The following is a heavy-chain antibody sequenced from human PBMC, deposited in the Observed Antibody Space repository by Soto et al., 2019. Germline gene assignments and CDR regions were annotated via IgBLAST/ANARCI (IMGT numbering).Heavy chain of an antibody. D-gene: IGHD4-17*01. V-gene: IGHV1-18*01. CDR3: ARDCGTAVTTHYLDF. Sequence: ASVKVSCKASGYNFNACGISWVRQAPGQGLEWMGWISSHTGNTNYAQNLQGRVTMTTDTSTTTVYMKLRSLTSDDTAVYYCARDCGTAVTTHYLDFWGQGSLVTVSS. CDR2: ISSHTGNT. J-gene: IGHJ4*02. CDR1: GYNFNACG.